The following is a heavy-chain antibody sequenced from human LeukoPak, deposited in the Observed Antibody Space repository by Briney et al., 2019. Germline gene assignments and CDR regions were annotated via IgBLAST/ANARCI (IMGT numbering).Heavy chain of an antibody. D-gene: IGHD2-8*01. CDR1: GGSFSIYY. Sequence: SETLSLTCAVYGGSFSIYYWNWIRQPPGKGLEWIGEINDSGSTNYNASLKSRVTISVDTSKNQFSLKLSSVTAADTGVYYCARASKRDCPNGVCRDRYFQHWGQGTLVTVSS. CDR3: ARASKRDCPNGVCRDRYFQH. CDR2: INDSGST. V-gene: IGHV4-34*01. J-gene: IGHJ1*01.